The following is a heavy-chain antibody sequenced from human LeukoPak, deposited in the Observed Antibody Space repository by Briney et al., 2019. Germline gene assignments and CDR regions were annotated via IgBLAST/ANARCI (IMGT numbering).Heavy chain of an antibody. CDR2: LSDSGGT. Sequence: SETLSLTCTVSGGSVSSSGNYWGWIRQPPGKGLDWIGSLSDSGGTYYNPSLKSRVTISVDTSKKQSSLKLSSVTAADTAVYYCARHYCTGGPCYFDDWGPGTLVTVSS. V-gene: IGHV4-39*01. J-gene: IGHJ4*02. CDR3: ARHYCTGGPCYFDD. D-gene: IGHD2-8*02. CDR1: GGSVSSSGNY.